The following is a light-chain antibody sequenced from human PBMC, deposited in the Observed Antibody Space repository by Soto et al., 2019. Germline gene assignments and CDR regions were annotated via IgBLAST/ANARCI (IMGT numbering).Light chain of an antibody. CDR3: HHYET. V-gene: IGKV3-20*01. Sequence: TQSAGTLCLSPGDRGTLSCKASQSFSRRHLGWYQQQPCQAPRLLMYGASIMAAGVPDRFSGSGSGKEFTLTISRLEPEDFTVYYCHHYETFGQGTKVDIK. CDR2: GAS. CDR1: QSFSRRH. J-gene: IGKJ1*01.